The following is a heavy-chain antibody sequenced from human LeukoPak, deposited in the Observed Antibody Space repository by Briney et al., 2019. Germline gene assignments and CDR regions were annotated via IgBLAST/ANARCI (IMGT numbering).Heavy chain of an antibody. Sequence: GGSLRLSCAASGFTFSSYAMHWVRQAPGKGLEWVAVISYDGSNKYYADSVKGRFTISRDNSKNTLYLQMNSLRAEDTAVYYCARDLGDSSGAGPFDYWGQGTLVTVSS. V-gene: IGHV3-30*04. CDR3: ARDLGDSSGAGPFDY. J-gene: IGHJ4*02. CDR2: ISYDGSNK. D-gene: IGHD6-19*01. CDR1: GFTFSSYA.